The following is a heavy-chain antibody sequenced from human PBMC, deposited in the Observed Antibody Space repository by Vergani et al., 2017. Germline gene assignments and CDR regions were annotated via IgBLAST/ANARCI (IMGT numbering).Heavy chain of an antibody. Sequence: QVQLQESGPGLVKPSQTLSLTCTVSGGSISSGGYYWSWIRQHPGKGLEWIGYIYYSGSTYYNPSLKSRVTRSVDTSKNQCSRKLSSVTAADTAVYYCARVAPGAHSSSWYYYFDYWGQGTLVTVSS. CDR1: GGSISSGGYY. CDR2: IYYSGST. J-gene: IGHJ4*02. D-gene: IGHD6-13*01. CDR3: ARVAPGAHSSSWYYYFDY. V-gene: IGHV4-31*03.